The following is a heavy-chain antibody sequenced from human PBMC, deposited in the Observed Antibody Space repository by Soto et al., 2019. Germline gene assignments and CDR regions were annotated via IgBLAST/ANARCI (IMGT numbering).Heavy chain of an antibody. Sequence: PSETLSLTCTVSGGSISSHYWSWIRQPPGKGLEWIGYMYYSGSTNCNPSLKSRVTMSVDTSKNQFSLLLSSVTAADTAVYYCVRHGNQLLWTSFDCWGQGALVTVSS. D-gene: IGHD2-2*01. CDR2: MYYSGST. CDR1: GGSISSHY. J-gene: IGHJ5*01. V-gene: IGHV4-59*11. CDR3: VRHGNQLLWTSFDC.